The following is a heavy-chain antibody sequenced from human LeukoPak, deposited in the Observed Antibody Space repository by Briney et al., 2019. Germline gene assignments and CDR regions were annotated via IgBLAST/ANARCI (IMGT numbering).Heavy chain of an antibody. CDR1: GYSFTSYW. J-gene: IGHJ6*02. V-gene: IGHV5-51*01. D-gene: IGHD3-10*01. CDR2: TYPGDSDT. Sequence: GESLKISCKGSGYSFTSYWIGWVRQMPGKGLEWMGITYPGDSDTRYSPSFQGQVTISADKSISTAYLQWSSLKASDTAMYYCARQWYYGSGSYYTSYGMDVWGQGTTVTVSS. CDR3: ARQWYYGSGSYYTSYGMDV.